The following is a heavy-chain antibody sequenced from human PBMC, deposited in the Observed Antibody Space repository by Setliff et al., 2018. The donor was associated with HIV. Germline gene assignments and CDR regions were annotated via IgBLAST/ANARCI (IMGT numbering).Heavy chain of an antibody. Sequence: GASVKVSCKASGYTFTSYGISWVRQAPGQGLEWMGWISAYNGNTNYAQKLQGRVTMTTDTSTSTAYMELRSLRSDDTAVYYCAREPIAVSGGPSWYFDLWGRGTLVTVSS. V-gene: IGHV1-18*01. D-gene: IGHD6-19*01. CDR3: AREPIAVSGGPSWYFDL. CDR1: GYTFTSYG. J-gene: IGHJ2*01. CDR2: ISAYNGNT.